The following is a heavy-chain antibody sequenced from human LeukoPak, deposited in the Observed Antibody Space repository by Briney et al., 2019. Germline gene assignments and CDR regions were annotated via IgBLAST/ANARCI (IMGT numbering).Heavy chain of an antibody. J-gene: IGHJ3*02. CDR1: GYTFTSYY. V-gene: IGHV1-69*13. Sequence: GASVKVSCKASGYTFTSYYMHWVRQAPGQGLEWMGGIIPIFGTANYAQKFQGRVTITADESTSTAYMELSSLRSEDTAVYYCARDTVGSGCSSTSCYTDAFDIWGQGTMVTVSS. D-gene: IGHD2-2*02. CDR3: ARDTVGSGCSSTSCYTDAFDI. CDR2: IIPIFGTA.